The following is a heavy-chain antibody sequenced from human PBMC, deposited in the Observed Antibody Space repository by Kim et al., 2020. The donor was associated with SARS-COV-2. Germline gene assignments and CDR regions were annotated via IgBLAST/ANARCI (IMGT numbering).Heavy chain of an antibody. Sequence: SETLSLTCAVNRGSLSGSYWSRIRQHPGKGLEWIGEINHSGSTFYNPSLKSRVTISVDTSKNQFSLNLSSVTAADTAAYSRARGGEGIAATPHYYWGQGTLVTVSS. V-gene: IGHV4-34*01. CDR2: INHSGST. CDR1: RGSLSGSY. J-gene: IGHJ4*02. CDR3: ARGGEGIAATPHYY. D-gene: IGHD6-13*01.